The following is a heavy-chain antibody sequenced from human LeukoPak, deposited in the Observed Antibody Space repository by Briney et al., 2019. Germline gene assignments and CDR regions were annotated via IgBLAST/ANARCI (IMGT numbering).Heavy chain of an antibody. V-gene: IGHV3-21*01. CDR1: GFTFSSYS. Sequence: GGSLRLSCAASGFTFSSYSMNWVRQAPGKGLEWVSSISSSSSYVYYADSVKGRFTISRDNAKNSLYLQMNSLRAEDTAVYYCASWANYYGMDVWGQGTTVTVSS. CDR3: ASWANYYGMDV. D-gene: IGHD7-27*01. J-gene: IGHJ6*02. CDR2: ISSSSSYV.